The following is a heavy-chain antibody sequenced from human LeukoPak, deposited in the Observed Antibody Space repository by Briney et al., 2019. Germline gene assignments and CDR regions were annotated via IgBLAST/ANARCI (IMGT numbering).Heavy chain of an antibody. D-gene: IGHD6-19*01. Sequence: GGSLRLSCAASGFTVSNNYMSWVRQAPGKELEWVSVIYSGGTTYYADSVKGRFTISRDNSKNTVYLQMNSLRAEDTAVYYCARGYKYSTGWYYFDYWGQGTLVTVSS. V-gene: IGHV3-66*01. J-gene: IGHJ4*02. CDR2: IYSGGTT. CDR3: ARGYKYSTGWYYFDY. CDR1: GFTVSNNY.